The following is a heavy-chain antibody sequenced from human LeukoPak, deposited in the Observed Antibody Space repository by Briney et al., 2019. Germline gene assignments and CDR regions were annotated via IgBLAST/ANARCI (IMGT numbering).Heavy chain of an antibody. D-gene: IGHD3-3*01. V-gene: IGHV3-53*05. J-gene: IGHJ4*02. CDR3: ATGGRSGVALEQ. CDR2: IYSGGTT. CDR1: GFIASSNY. Sequence: PGGSLRLSCVVSGFIASSNYMSWVRQAPGKGLEGISLIYSGGTTHYTDSVMGRFTISRDNSKTTLFLQMNSLKAEDTAVYYCATGGRSGVALEQWGQGTLVTVSS.